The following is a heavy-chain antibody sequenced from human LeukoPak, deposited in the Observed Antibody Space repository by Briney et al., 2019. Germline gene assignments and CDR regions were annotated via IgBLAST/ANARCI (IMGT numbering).Heavy chain of an antibody. Sequence: GGSLRLSCAASGFTISTYAMSWVRQAPGKGLEWVSAISGSGVTTYYADSVKGRFTISRDNSKNTLYLQMNSLRAEETAVYYCAKANTGYENFDYWGQGTLVTVSS. CDR2: ISGSGVTT. CDR3: AKANTGYENFDY. J-gene: IGHJ4*02. V-gene: IGHV3-23*01. D-gene: IGHD5-12*01. CDR1: GFTISTYA.